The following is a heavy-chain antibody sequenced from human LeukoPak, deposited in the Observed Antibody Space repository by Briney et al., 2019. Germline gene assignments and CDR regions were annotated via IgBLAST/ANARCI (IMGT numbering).Heavy chain of an antibody. V-gene: IGHV3-30*18. CDR2: ILYDGSNE. J-gene: IGHJ4*02. Sequence: PGGSLRLSCAASGFTFSSHGMHWVRQAPGMGLEWVALILYDGSNEYYADSVQGRFTISRDNSKNTLYLQMNSLRAEDTAVYYCAKDPRHSTNWFFDYWGQGTLVTVSS. CDR1: GFTFSSHG. D-gene: IGHD6-13*01. CDR3: AKDPRHSTNWFFDY.